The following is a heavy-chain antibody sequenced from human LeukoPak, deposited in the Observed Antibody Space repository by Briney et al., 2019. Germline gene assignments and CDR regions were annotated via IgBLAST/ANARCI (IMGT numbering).Heavy chain of an antibody. D-gene: IGHD5-12*01. CDR3: ARENSGYDSYYFDY. J-gene: IGHJ4*02. V-gene: IGHV4-30-4*08. CDR2: IYYSGST. CDR1: GGSISSGDYY. Sequence: SETLSLTCTVSGGSISSGDYYWSWIRQPPGKGLEGIGYIYYSGSTYYNPSLKSRVTISVDTSENQFSLKLSSVTAADTAVYYCARENSGYDSYYFDYWGQGTLVTVSS.